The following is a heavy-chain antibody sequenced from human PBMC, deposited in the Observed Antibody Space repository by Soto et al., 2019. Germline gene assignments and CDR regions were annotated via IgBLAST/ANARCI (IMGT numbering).Heavy chain of an antibody. CDR2: ISAYNGNT. CDR3: ARLAITLVRGVSFYYYYGMDV. Sequence: QVQLVQSGAEVKKPGASVKVSCKASGYTFTSYGISWVRQAPGQGLEWMGWISAYNGNTNYAQKLQGRVTMTTDTSTSTAYMELRSLRSDDTAVYYCARLAITLVRGVSFYYYYGMDVWGQGTTVTVSS. D-gene: IGHD3-10*01. J-gene: IGHJ6*02. V-gene: IGHV1-18*01. CDR1: GYTFTSYG.